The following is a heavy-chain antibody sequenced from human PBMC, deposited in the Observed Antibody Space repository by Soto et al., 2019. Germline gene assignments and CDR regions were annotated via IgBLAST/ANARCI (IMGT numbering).Heavy chain of an antibody. J-gene: IGHJ4*02. CDR3: VRDLNGSGDY. D-gene: IGHD3-10*01. CDR1: GGSTTSDY. Sequence: KPSETLSLTCTVSGGSTTSDYWSWIRQPPGKGLEWLGYTFHSLGAKYNPSLGSRGTISLDTSKNQLSLSLRSVTAADTAIYFCVRDLNGSGDYWGQGTLVTVSS. V-gene: IGHV4-59*01. CDR2: TFHSLGA.